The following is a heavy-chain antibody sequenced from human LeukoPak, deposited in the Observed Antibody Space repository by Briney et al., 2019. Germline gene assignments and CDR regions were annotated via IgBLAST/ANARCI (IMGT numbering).Heavy chain of an antibody. CDR1: GGSFSGYY. CDR2: INHSGST. V-gene: IGHV4-34*01. J-gene: IGHJ3*02. D-gene: IGHD3-22*01. Sequence: SETLSLTCAVYGGSFSGYYWSWIRQPPGKGLEWIGEINHSGSTNYNPSLKSRVTISVDTSKNQFSLKLSSVTAADTAVYYCATPQYYYDSSGQYAFDIWGQGTMVTVSS. CDR3: ATPQYYYDSSGQYAFDI.